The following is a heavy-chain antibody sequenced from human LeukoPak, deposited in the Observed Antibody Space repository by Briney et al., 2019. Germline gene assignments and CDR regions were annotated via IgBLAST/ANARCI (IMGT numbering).Heavy chain of an antibody. CDR3: AKQPNPYYNSSGHDY. CDR2: ISSSSSYI. D-gene: IGHD3-22*01. CDR1: GFTFSSYS. J-gene: IGHJ4*02. V-gene: IGHV3-21*01. Sequence: PGGPLRLSCAASGFTFSSYSMNWVRQAPGKGLEWVSSISSSSSYIYYADSVKGRFTISRDNSKNTLYLQMNSLKPEDTAVYYCAKQPNPYYNSSGHDYWGQGTLVTVSS.